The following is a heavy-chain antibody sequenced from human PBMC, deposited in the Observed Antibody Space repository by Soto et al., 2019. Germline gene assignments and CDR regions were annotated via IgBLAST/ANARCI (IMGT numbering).Heavy chain of an antibody. CDR1: GGSISSGGYY. CDR2: IYYSGST. V-gene: IGHV4-31*03. J-gene: IGHJ4*02. Sequence: SETLSLTCTVSGGSISSGGYYWSWIRQHPGKGLEWIGYIYYSGSTYYNPSLKSRVTISVDTSKNQFSLKLSSVTAADTAVYYCAREQGWGNNIDYWGQGTLVTVSS. CDR3: AREQGWGNNIDY. D-gene: IGHD3-16*01.